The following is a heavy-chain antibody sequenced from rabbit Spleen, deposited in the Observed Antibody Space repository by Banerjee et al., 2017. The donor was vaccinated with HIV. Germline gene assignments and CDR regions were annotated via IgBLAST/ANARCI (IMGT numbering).Heavy chain of an antibody. CDR3: ARGSATMTMVITGYYFNL. CDR2: IYTGNGKT. CDR1: GFSFSDRDV. D-gene: IGHD2-1*01. Sequence: QEQLVESGGGLVKPEGSLTLSCKASGFSFSDRDVMCWVRQAPGKGLEWIGCIYTGNGKTYYASWAKGRFTISKSSSTTVTLQMTSLTAADTATYFCARGSATMTMVITGYYFNLWGQGTLVTVS. J-gene: IGHJ4*01. V-gene: IGHV1S45*01.